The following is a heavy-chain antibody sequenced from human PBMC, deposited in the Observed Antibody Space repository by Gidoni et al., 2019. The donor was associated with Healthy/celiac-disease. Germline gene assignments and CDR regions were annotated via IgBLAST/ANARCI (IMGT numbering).Heavy chain of an antibody. CDR1: GGSISSYY. CDR3: ARGRVVSLYYFDY. V-gene: IGHV4-4*07. D-gene: IGHD2-15*01. CDR2: TYTSGSIRGST. Sequence: QLQLQASGPGLVKPSETLSLTCPVPGGSISSYYWSWIRQPAGKGLEWIGRTYTSGSIRGSTNYNPALKSRVTMSVDTSKNQFSLKLSSVTAADTAIYYCARGRVVSLYYFDYWGQGTLVTVSS. J-gene: IGHJ4*02.